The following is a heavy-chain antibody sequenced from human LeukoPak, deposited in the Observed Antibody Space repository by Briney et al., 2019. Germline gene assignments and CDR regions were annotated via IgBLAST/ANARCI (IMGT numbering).Heavy chain of an antibody. CDR2: ISGSGGST. CDR1: GFTFSSYA. CDR3: AKDGYFDWLLYLGGAFDI. Sequence: PGGSLRLSCAASGFTFSSYAMSWVRQAPGKGLEWVSAISGSGGSTYYADSVKGRFTISRDNSKNTLYLQMNSLRAEDTAVYYCAKDGYFDWLLYLGGAFDIWGQGTMVTVSS. D-gene: IGHD3-9*01. J-gene: IGHJ3*02. V-gene: IGHV3-23*01.